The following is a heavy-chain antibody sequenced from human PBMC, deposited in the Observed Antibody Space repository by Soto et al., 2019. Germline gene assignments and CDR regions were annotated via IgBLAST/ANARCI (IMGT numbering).Heavy chain of an antibody. CDR1: GGTYSNYA. J-gene: IGHJ6*02. CDR2: IVPIFGTT. Sequence: QVQLVQSGAEVKKPGSSVKVSSKVSGGTYSNYAIDWVRLAPGHGLEWMGGIVPIFGTTYYTQKFQGRATIIADDSTTTAHLEMSSLRSEDTAIYYCARVEAVAGLYNYHGLDVWGQGTAVTVSS. D-gene: IGHD6-19*01. CDR3: ARVEAVAGLYNYHGLDV. V-gene: IGHV1-69*12.